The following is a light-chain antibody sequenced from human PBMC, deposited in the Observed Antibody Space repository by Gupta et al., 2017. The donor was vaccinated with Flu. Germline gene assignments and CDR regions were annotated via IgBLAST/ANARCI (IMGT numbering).Light chain of an antibody. CDR1: QSISSY. J-gene: IGKJ3*01. Sequence: DFTLTQSPSSLSASVGDRVTITCRASQSISSYLNWYQQKPGKAPKLLIYAASSLQSGVPSRFSGSGSGTDFTLTISSLQPEDFATYYCQQSYSSPRVTFGPGTRVEIK. CDR3: QQSYSSPRVT. CDR2: AAS. V-gene: IGKV1-39*01.